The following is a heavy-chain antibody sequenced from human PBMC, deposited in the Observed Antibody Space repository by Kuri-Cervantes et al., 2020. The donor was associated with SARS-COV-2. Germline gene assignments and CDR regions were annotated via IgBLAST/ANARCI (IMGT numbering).Heavy chain of an antibody. D-gene: IGHD2-21*01. J-gene: IGHJ4*02. CDR2: ISSRSSTI. CDR1: GFTFSSYS. V-gene: IGHV3-48*01. Sequence: LSLTCAASGFTFSSYSMNWVRQAPGKGLEWVSYISSRSSTIYYADSVKGRFTISRDNAKNSLYLQMNSLRAEDTAVYYCARDGWTYCGGDCYYDGYFDYWGQGTLVTVSS. CDR3: ARDGWTYCGGDCYYDGYFDY.